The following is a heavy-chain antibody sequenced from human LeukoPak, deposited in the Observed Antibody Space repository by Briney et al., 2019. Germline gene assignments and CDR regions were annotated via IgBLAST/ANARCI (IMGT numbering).Heavy chain of an antibody. CDR3: TIPPTYYYDSSQETQDAFDT. V-gene: IGHV3-30*03. CDR2: ISFDESTK. J-gene: IGHJ3*02. D-gene: IGHD3-22*01. CDR1: GCTFSSSG. Sequence: GGSLRLSCAASGCTFSSSGVHWVRKAPGKGLGLVEVISFDESTKYYADSEKGRFSISRDNSKNTLYLQMTSLRAEDTAVYYWTIPPTYYYDSSQETQDAFDTWGQGTMVTVSS.